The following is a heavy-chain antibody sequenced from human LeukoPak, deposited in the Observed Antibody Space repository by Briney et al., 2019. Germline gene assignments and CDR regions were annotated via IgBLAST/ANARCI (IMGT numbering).Heavy chain of an antibody. J-gene: IGHJ3*01. D-gene: IGHD6-6*01. CDR2: INSDGSEG. V-gene: IGHV3-7*03. Sequence: GSLRLSCAASGFTFNNAWMNWVRQAPGKGLEWVASINSDGSEGYYADVVKGRFTISRDNAKNSLYLQINSLRAEDTAVYYCARSSYSSSSSVWGQGTMVTVSS. CDR1: GFTFNNAW. CDR3: ARSSYSSSSSV.